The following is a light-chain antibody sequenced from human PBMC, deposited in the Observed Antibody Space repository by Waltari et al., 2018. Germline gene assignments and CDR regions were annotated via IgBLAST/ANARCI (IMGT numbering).Light chain of an antibody. Sequence: SYELTQPPSVSVSPVQTASITCSGDKLGDKYACWYQQKPGQSPVLVIYQDSKRPSGIPERFSGSNSGNTAPLTISGTQAMDEADYYCQAWDSSTAVVFGGGTKLTVL. J-gene: IGLJ2*01. CDR1: KLGDKY. CDR3: QAWDSSTAVV. CDR2: QDS. V-gene: IGLV3-1*01.